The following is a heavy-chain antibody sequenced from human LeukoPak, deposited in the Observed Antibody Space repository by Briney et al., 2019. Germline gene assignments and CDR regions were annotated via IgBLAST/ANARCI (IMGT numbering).Heavy chain of an antibody. CDR2: INPSGGST. CDR3: ARDSSGWYIGFDP. D-gene: IGHD6-19*01. J-gene: IGHJ5*02. CDR1: GYTSTSYY. Sequence: ASVKVSCKASGYTSTSYYMHWVRQAPGQGLEWMGIINPSGGSTSYAQKFQGRVTMTRDTSTSTVYMELSSLRSEDTAVYYCARDSSGWYIGFDPWGQGTLVTVSS. V-gene: IGHV1-46*01.